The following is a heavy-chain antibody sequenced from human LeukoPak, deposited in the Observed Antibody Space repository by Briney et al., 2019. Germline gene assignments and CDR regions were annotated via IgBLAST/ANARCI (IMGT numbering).Heavy chain of an antibody. D-gene: IGHD2-2*01. CDR3: ARSKGYCSSTSCGWFDP. CDR2: IYYSGST. Sequence: PSETLSLTCTVSGGSISSGGYYWSWIRQHPGKGLEWIGYIYYSGSTYYNPSLKSRVTISVDTSKNQFSLKLSSVTAADTAVYYCARSKGYCSSTSCGWFDPWGQGTLVTVSS. CDR1: GGSISSGGYY. V-gene: IGHV4-31*03. J-gene: IGHJ5*02.